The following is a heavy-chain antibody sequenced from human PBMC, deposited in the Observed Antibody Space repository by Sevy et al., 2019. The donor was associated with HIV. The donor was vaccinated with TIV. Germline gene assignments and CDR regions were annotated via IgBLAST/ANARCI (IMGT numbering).Heavy chain of an antibody. CDR1: GFTFSSYS. D-gene: IGHD1-1*01. CDR3: AGEGVAGTTIVSGMDV. V-gene: IGHV3-48*02. Sequence: GGSLRLSCAASGFTFSSYSMNWVRQAPGKGLEWVSYISSSSSTIYYADSVKGRFTISRDNAKNSLYLQMNSLRDEDTAVYYCAGEGVAGTTIVSGMDVWGQGTTVTVSS. J-gene: IGHJ6*02. CDR2: ISSSSSTI.